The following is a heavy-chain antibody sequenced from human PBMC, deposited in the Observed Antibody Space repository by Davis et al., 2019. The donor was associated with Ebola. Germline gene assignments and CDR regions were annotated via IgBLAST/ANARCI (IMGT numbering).Heavy chain of an antibody. D-gene: IGHD6-13*01. CDR1: GGSISSYY. J-gene: IGHJ3*02. CDR2: IYTSGST. Sequence: PSETLSLTCTVSGGSISSYYWSWIRQPAGKGLEWIGRIYTSGSTNYNPSLKSRVTISVDTSKNQLSLKLSSVTAADTAVYYCARERIAAAGRPDAFDIWGQGTMVTVSS. V-gene: IGHV4-4*07. CDR3: ARERIAAAGRPDAFDI.